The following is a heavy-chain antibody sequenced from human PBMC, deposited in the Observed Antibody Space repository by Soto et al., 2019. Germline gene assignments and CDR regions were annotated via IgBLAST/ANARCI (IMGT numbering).Heavy chain of an antibody. Sequence: KESGPTVVTPTQNLTLTCTVSGFTLTRSGVGVAWIRQPPGRALEWLGIIYWNDNKNYSPPLRSRIRISKDTPKKQVVLTMSNVDPVDTATYFCALCRGTVWLGELVSETIDYWGRGTLVNVS. D-gene: IGHD3-10*01. V-gene: IGHV2-5*01. CDR3: ALCRGTVWLGELVSETIDY. CDR2: IYWNDNK. CDR1: GFTLTRSGVG. J-gene: IGHJ4*01.